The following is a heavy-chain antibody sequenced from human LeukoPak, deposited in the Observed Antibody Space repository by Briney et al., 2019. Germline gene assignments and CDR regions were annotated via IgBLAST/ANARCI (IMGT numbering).Heavy chain of an antibody. CDR3: ARVSWAAGGLGY. CDR1: GYTFSDYY. J-gene: IGHJ4*02. V-gene: IGHV1-2*02. Sequence: ASVKVSCKASGYTFSDYYVQWVRQAPGQGLEWMGWINPDTRVTNFVQKFQGRVTMTREKSISTAYMELTSLRFDDTAVYYCARVSWAAGGLGYWGQGTLVSVSP. D-gene: IGHD6-13*01. CDR2: INPDTRVT.